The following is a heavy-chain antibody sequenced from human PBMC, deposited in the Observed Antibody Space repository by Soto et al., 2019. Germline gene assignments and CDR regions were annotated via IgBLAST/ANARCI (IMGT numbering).Heavy chain of an antibody. CDR2: IGSAGDT. V-gene: IGHV3-13*01. CDR3: ARPIYGDYAFDS. Sequence: EVQLVESGGGLVRPGGSLRLSCAASGFTFSRYDIHWVRQATGKGLECVSAIGSAGDTHYAGSVKGRFTISRENAKTSSYLQMNSLRAEYTAVYYCARPIYGDYAFDSWGQGTLVTVSS. D-gene: IGHD4-17*01. CDR1: GFTFSRYD. J-gene: IGHJ4*02.